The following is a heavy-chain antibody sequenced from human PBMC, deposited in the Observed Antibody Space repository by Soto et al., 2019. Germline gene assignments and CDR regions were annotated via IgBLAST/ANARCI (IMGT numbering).Heavy chain of an antibody. CDR2: INHSGST. D-gene: IGHD6-19*01. V-gene: IGHV4-34*01. J-gene: IGHJ4*02. CDR3: ARGRSSGWYRGGLDY. Sequence: QVQLQQWGAGLLKPSETLSLTCAVYGGSFSGYYWSWIRQPPGKGLEWIGEINHSGSTNYNPSLRSRVTISVDTSKNRFSRKLSSVTAADTAVYYCARGRSSGWYRGGLDYWGQGTLVTVSS. CDR1: GGSFSGYY.